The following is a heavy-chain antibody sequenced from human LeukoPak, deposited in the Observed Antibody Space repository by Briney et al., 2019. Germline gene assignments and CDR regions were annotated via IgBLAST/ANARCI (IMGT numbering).Heavy chain of an antibody. CDR2: ISYDGSNK. D-gene: IGHD6-19*01. V-gene: IGHV3-30*18. Sequence: PGRSLRLSCAASGFTFSSYGVHWVRQAPGKGLEWVAVISYDGSNKYYADSVKGRFTISRDNSKNTLYLQMNSLRAEDTAVYYCAKEEGSGWSHHYFDYWGQGTLVTVSS. CDR3: AKEEGSGWSHHYFDY. J-gene: IGHJ4*02. CDR1: GFTFSSYG.